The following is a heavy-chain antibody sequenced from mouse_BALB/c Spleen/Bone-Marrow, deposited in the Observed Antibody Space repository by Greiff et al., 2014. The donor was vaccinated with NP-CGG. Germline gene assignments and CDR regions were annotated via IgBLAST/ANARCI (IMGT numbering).Heavy chain of an antibody. CDR1: GYSITSGYS. CDR3: ASITTVVVPFDY. CDR2: IHYSGST. Sequence: EVQLQQSGPDLVKPSQSLSLTCTVTGYSITSGYSWHWIRQFPGNKLEWMGYIHYSGSTNYNPSLKSRISITRDTPKNQFFLQLNSATTEDTATYYCASITTVVVPFDYWGQGTTLTVSS. J-gene: IGHJ2*01. D-gene: IGHD1-1*01. V-gene: IGHV3-1*02.